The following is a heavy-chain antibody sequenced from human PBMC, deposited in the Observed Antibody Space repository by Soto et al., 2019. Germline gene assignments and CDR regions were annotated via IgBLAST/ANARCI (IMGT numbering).Heavy chain of an antibody. CDR1: GGTFSSYA. Sequence: QVQLVQSGAEVKKPGSSVKVSCKASGGTFSSYAISWVRQAPGQGLEWMGGIIPIFGTANYAQKFQGRVTITADESTRTAYMELSSLRSKDTAVYYCARDRPSNIVVVPAAPWFDPWGQGTLVTVSS. J-gene: IGHJ5*02. D-gene: IGHD2-2*01. CDR3: ARDRPSNIVVVPAAPWFDP. V-gene: IGHV1-69*01. CDR2: IIPIFGTA.